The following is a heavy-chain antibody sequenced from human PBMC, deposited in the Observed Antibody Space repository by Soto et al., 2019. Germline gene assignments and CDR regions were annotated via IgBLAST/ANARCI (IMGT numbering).Heavy chain of an antibody. D-gene: IGHD3-22*01. CDR1: GYTFTGYY. CDR3: ARVRSITMIVVVINDAFDI. Sequence: GASVKVSCKASGYTFTGYYMHWLRQAPGQGLEWMGWINPNSGGTNYAQKFQGRVTMTRDTSISTAYMELSRLRSDDTAVYYCARVRSITMIVVVINDAFDIWGQGTMVTVSS. J-gene: IGHJ3*02. CDR2: INPNSGGT. V-gene: IGHV1-2*02.